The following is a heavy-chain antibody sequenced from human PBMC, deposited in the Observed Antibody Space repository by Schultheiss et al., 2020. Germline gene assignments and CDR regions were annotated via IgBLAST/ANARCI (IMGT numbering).Heavy chain of an antibody. CDR3: AGDIVVVPAATHNWFDP. V-gene: IGHV4-61*05. CDR2: INHSGST. J-gene: IGHJ5*02. Sequence: SATLSLTCTVSGGSISSSSYYWGWIRQPAGKGLEWIGEINHSGSTNYNPSLKSRVTISVDTSKNQFSLKLSSVTAADTAVYYCAGDIVVVPAATHNWFDPWGQGTLVTVSS. CDR1: GGSISSSSYY. D-gene: IGHD2-2*01.